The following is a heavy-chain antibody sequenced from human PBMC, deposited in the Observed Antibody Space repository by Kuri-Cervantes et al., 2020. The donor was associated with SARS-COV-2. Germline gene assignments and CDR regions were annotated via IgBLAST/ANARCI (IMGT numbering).Heavy chain of an antibody. Sequence: GESLKISCAASGFTFSDYYMSWIRQAPGKGLEWVSYISSSGSTIYYADSVKGRFTISRDNAKNSLYLQMNSLRAEDTAVYYCAKDGDSSGYYGGGAFDIWGQGTMVTVSS. CDR3: AKDGDSSGYYGGGAFDI. V-gene: IGHV3-11*01. D-gene: IGHD3-22*01. CDR1: GFTFSDYY. J-gene: IGHJ3*02. CDR2: ISSSGSTI.